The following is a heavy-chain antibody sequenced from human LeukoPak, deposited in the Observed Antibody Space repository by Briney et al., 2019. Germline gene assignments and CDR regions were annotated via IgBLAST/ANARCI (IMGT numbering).Heavy chain of an antibody. CDR2: INPNGGGT. CDR1: GYTFTSFD. Sequence: ASVKVSCKASGYTFTSFDINWVRQATGQGLEWTGWINPNGGGTNYAQKFQGRVTMTRDTSISTAYMELSRLRSDDTAVYYCASGNVLRFLEFDPWGQGTLVTVSS. J-gene: IGHJ5*02. V-gene: IGHV1-2*02. D-gene: IGHD3-3*01. CDR3: ASGNVLRFLEFDP.